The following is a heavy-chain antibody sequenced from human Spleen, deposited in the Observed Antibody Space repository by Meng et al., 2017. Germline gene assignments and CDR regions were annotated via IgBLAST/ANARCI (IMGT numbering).Heavy chain of an antibody. D-gene: IGHD3-10*01. V-gene: IGHV1-46*01. CDR2: ISPSGGST. CDR1: GYTFTSYY. CDR3: ARGGYYGSGSYCDY. J-gene: IGHJ4*02. Sequence: ASVKVSCKASGYTFTSYYMHWVLQAPGQGLEWRGIISPSGGSTSYEQKFQGRVTMIRDTSTSTDYMELSSLRSEDTAVYYCARGGYYGSGSYCDYWGQGTLVTVSS.